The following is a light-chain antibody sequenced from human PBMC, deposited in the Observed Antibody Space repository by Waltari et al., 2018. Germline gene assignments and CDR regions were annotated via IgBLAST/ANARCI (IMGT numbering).Light chain of an antibody. Sequence: IVMTQSPATLSLSPGERATLSCRASQSVSSNLAWYQQKPGQAPRLLIYGASTRATGIPARFIGSGSGTEFTLTISSLQSEDFAVYYCQQYNNWPPWTFGQGTKVEIK. CDR1: QSVSSN. V-gene: IGKV3-15*01. CDR3: QQYNNWPPWT. CDR2: GAS. J-gene: IGKJ1*01.